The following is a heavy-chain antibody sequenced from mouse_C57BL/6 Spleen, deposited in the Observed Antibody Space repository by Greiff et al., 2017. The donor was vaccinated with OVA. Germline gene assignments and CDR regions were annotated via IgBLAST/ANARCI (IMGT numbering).Heavy chain of an antibody. V-gene: IGHV5-17*01. D-gene: IGHD2-5*01. CDR1: GFTFSDYG. CDR2: ISSGSSTI. J-gene: IGHJ3*01. CDR3: ARDYSNYWAWFAY. Sequence: EVQLVESGGGLVKPGGSLKLSCAASGFTFSDYGMHWVRQAPEKGLEWVAYISSGSSTIYYADTVKGRFTISRDNAKNTLFLQMTSLRSEDTAMYYCARDYSNYWAWFAYWGQGTLVTVSA.